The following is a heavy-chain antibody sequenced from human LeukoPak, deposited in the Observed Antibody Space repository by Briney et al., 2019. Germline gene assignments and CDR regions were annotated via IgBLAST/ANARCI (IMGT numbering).Heavy chain of an antibody. Sequence: GESLKISCKVSGYSFTSYCIGWVRQMPGKGLGWMGIIYPGDSGPTYSPSFHGQVTISVDKSINTAYLQWSSLQASDTAMYYCGMSGDRVPLQDDVFDVWGQGTMVTVST. D-gene: IGHD1-26*01. J-gene: IGHJ3*01. CDR3: GMSGDRVPLQDDVFDV. V-gene: IGHV5-51*01. CDR2: IYPGDSGP. CDR1: GYSFTSYC.